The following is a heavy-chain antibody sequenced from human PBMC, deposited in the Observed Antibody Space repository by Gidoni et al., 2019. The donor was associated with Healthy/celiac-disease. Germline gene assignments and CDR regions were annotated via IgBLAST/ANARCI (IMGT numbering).Heavy chain of an antibody. Sequence: QLQLQESGPGLVKPSETLSLTCTVSGGSISSSSYYWGWIRQPPGKGLEWIGSIYYSGSTYYNPSLKSRVTISVDTSKNQFSLKLSPVTAADTAVYYCARCHTVTIDYWGQGTLVTVSS. J-gene: IGHJ4*02. D-gene: IGHD4-17*01. CDR2: IYYSGST. CDR1: GGSISSSSYY. V-gene: IGHV4-39*01. CDR3: ARCHTVTIDY.